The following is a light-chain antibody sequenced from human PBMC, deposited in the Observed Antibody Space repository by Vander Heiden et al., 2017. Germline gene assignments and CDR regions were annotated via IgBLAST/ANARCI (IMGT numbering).Light chain of an antibody. V-gene: IGLV3-1*01. CDR3: QARDSSTYV. CDR1: KLGDKY. CDR2: QDS. J-gene: IGLJ1*01. Sequence: SYELTQPPSVSVSPGQTASITCSGDKLGDKYACCYQQKPGQSPVLVIYQDSKRSAGIPERFSGSNSGNTATLTISGTQAMDEDDYYCQARDSSTYVFGTGTKVTVL.